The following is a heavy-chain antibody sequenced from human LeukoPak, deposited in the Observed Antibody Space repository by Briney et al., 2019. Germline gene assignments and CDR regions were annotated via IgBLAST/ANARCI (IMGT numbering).Heavy chain of an antibody. D-gene: IGHD6-19*01. CDR3: ARSSGIAVAGTIDY. CDR1: GASISNYF. Sequence: SETLSLTCTVSGASISNYFWSWFRQPPGRGLEWIGLIYSSGSTSYNPSLKSRVTISVDTSKNQFSLKLSSVTAADTAVYYCARSSGIAVAGTIDYWGQGTLVTVSS. J-gene: IGHJ4*02. CDR2: IYSSGST. V-gene: IGHV4-59*08.